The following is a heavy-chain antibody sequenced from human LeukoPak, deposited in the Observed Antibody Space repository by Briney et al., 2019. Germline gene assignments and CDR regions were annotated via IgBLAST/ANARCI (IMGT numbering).Heavy chain of an antibody. CDR1: GFTFSSYE. CDR2: LSSGSTI. D-gene: IGHD6-19*01. CDR3: ARESIAVAGAPFDY. V-gene: IGHV3-48*03. Sequence: PGGSLRLSCAASGFTFSSYELNWVRQALGKGLEWVSYLSSGSTIYDADSVKGRFTISRDNAKNSLYLQMNSLRAEDTAVCYCARESIAVAGAPFDYWGQGTLVTVSS. J-gene: IGHJ4*02.